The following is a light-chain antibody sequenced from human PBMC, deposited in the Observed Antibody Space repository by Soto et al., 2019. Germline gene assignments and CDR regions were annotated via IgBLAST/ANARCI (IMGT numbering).Light chain of an antibody. CDR1: QGISSY. CDR3: QQYYSYPS. J-gene: IGKJ3*01. Sequence: AIRMTQSPSSFSASTGDRVTITCRASQGISSYLAWYQQKPGKAPKLLIYAASTLQSGVPSRFSGSGSGTDFTLTISCLQSEDFATYYCQQYYSYPSFGPGPKWISN. CDR2: AAS. V-gene: IGKV1-8*01.